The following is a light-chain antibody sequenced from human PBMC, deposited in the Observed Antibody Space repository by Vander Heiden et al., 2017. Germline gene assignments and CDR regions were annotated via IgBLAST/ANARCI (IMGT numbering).Light chain of an antibody. CDR3: QQYITSPAYT. CDR1: QRLPGGS. J-gene: IGKJ2*01. CDR2: AVS. V-gene: IGKV3-20*01. Sequence: EIVLTQSPGTLSLSPGERATLSCSASQRLPGGSLPWYQQKPGQAPRLLIYAVSRSATGIPDRFSGSGCGTDLAFTINRREAADFAVGFCQQYITSPAYTFGQGTKLEIK.